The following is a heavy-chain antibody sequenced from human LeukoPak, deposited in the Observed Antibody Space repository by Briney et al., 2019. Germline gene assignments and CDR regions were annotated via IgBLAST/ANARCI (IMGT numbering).Heavy chain of an antibody. J-gene: IGHJ4*02. D-gene: IGHD3-3*01. CDR3: ARAYYDFWSGYYPLDY. CDR2: INHSGST. V-gene: IGHV4-34*01. CDR1: GGSFSGYY. Sequence: SETLSPTCAVYGGSFSGYYWSWIRQPPGKGLEWIGEINHSGSTNYNPSLKSRVTISVDTSKNQFSLKLSSVTAADTAVYYCARAYYDFWSGYYPLDYWGQGTLVTVSS.